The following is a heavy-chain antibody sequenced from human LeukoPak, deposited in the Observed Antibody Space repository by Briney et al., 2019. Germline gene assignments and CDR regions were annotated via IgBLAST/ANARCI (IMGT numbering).Heavy chain of an antibody. D-gene: IGHD3-22*01. CDR2: IIPIFGAA. CDR1: GGTFSSYA. Sequence: GASVKVSCKASGGTFSSYAISWVRQAPGQGLEWMGGIIPIFGAANYAQKFQGRVTITADESTSTAYMELSSLRSEDTAVYYCARGDSSGYYDYWGQGTLVTVSS. J-gene: IGHJ4*02. CDR3: ARGDSSGYYDY. V-gene: IGHV1-69*13.